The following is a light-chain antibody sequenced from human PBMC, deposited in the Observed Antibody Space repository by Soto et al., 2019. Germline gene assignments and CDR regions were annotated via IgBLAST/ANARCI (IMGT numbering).Light chain of an antibody. Sequence: DIQMTQSPSSLSASVGDRVTITCQASQDISDSLNWYQHQPGEAPKLLIYDASKLEVGVPSRFTGSGSGTNFTFTISSLQPEDIATYYCQQYDNLPGGTFGQGTKLEIK. V-gene: IGKV1-33*01. CDR3: QQYDNLPGGT. CDR1: QDISDS. J-gene: IGKJ2*02. CDR2: DAS.